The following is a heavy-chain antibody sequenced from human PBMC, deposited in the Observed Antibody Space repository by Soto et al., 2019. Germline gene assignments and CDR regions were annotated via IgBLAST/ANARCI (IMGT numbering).Heavy chain of an antibody. CDR1: GFTVSTYG. CDR3: TGEVASGY. D-gene: IGHD2-8*02. J-gene: IGHJ4*02. Sequence: QVQLVESGGGVAQPGRSLRLSCAVSGFTVSTYGMHWVRQAPGKGLEWVAVISRDGGTKYYADSVKGRFTISKDNSRNTLFLEMNNLRGDDMAVYYCTGEVASGYWGQGTLVTVSS. V-gene: IGHV3-30*03. CDR2: ISRDGGTK.